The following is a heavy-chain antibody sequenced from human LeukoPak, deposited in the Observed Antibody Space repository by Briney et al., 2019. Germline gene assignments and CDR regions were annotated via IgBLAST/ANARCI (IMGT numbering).Heavy chain of an antibody. J-gene: IGHJ4*02. CDR3: ARVYSIRSFDY. V-gene: IGHV1-2*06. CDR2: INPNSGDT. CDR1: GYTFTGYY. D-gene: IGHD2-15*01. Sequence: GASVRVSCQASGYTFTGYYMHWVRQAPGQGLEWMGRINPNSGDTNYAQKFQGRVTMTRDTSINTAYMELTRLTSDDTAVYYCARVYSIRSFDYWGQGTLVTVSS.